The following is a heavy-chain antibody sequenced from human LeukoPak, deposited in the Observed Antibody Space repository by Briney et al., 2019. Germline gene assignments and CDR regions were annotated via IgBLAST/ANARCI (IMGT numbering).Heavy chain of an antibody. Sequence: AASVKVSCKASGYTFTSYDINWVRQATGQGLEWMGWMNPNSGNTGYAQKFQGRVTMTRNTSISTAYMELSSLRSEDTAVYYCARGKRVVPSYYFDYRGQGTLVTVSS. CDR3: ARGKRVVPSYYFDY. CDR1: GYTFTSYD. CDR2: MNPNSGNT. D-gene: IGHD2-2*01. J-gene: IGHJ4*02. V-gene: IGHV1-8*01.